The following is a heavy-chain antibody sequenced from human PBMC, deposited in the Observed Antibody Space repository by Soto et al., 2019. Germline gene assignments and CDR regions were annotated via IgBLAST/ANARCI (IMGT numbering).Heavy chain of an antibody. D-gene: IGHD2-8*01. V-gene: IGHV4-4*02. CDR3: ARLVYDTRLNYMYFDF. J-gene: IGHJ4*02. CDR2: IFHDGTA. CDR1: GVSIISGNW. Sequence: SETLSLTCAVSGVSIISGNWWTCVRQTPQRGLEYIGEIFHDGTANYYPSFERRVAISVDTSKNQFSLKLTSVTAADTAIYFCARLVYDTRLNYMYFDFWGQGALVTV.